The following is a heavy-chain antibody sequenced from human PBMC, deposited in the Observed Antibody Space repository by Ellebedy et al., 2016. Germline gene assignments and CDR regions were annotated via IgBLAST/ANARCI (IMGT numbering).Heavy chain of an antibody. J-gene: IGHJ6*03. Sequence: GESLKISXVASDFSFGDSAMQWVRQAPGKGLEWVAVISSDGSRRYNSDSFGARIAISRDNSKKTLFLEMVSLRPDDTATYYCGASPATTRWAYFDHYMDVWGKGTTVTVSS. CDR2: ISSDGSRR. CDR1: DFSFGDSA. V-gene: IGHV3-30*09. D-gene: IGHD3-9*01. CDR3: GASPATTRWAYFDHYMDV.